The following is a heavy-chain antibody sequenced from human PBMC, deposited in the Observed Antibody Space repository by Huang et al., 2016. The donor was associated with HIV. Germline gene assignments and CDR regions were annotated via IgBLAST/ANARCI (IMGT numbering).Heavy chain of an antibody. Sequence: QVQLQQWGAGLLKPSETLSLTCAVYGGSFSGYYWSWIRQSPGKGLEWIGEINHRGITNYNPSLKSRLTISVDTSKNQFSLKLSSVTAADTAVYYWARERMMSWLDDHDAFDIWGQGTMVTVSS. CDR2: INHRGIT. CDR3: ARERMMSWLDDHDAFDI. V-gene: IGHV4-34*01. J-gene: IGHJ3*02. CDR1: GGSFSGYY. D-gene: IGHD1-1*01.